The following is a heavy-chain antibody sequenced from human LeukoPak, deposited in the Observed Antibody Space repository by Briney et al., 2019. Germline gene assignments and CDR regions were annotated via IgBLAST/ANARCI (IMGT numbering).Heavy chain of an antibody. J-gene: IGHJ6*03. D-gene: IGHD6-19*01. CDR3: ARVTLGIAVAGLHYYYYYMDV. Sequence: ASVKVSCKASGYTFTSYAMNWVRQAPGQGLEWMGWINTNTGNPTYAQGFTGRFVFSLDTSVSTAYLQISSLKAEDTAVYYCARVTLGIAVAGLHYYYYYMDVWGKGTTVTVYS. CDR1: GYTFTSYA. V-gene: IGHV7-4-1*02. CDR2: INTNTGNP.